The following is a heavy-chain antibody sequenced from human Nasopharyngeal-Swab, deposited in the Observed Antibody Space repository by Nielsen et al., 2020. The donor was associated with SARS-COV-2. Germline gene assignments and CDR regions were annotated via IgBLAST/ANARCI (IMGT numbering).Heavy chain of an antibody. CDR1: DGSCRGYY. Sequence: SETLSLTCVVYDGSCRGYYWSWIRQYPGRGLEWIGEINHSGSTNYNPSLKSRVTISVGTSKNQFSLRLTSVTAADTAVYYCARGIFATIRRFDPWGQGTLVTVSS. J-gene: IGHJ5*02. CDR2: INHSGST. V-gene: IGHV4-34*01. D-gene: IGHD2-15*01. CDR3: ARGIFATIRRFDP.